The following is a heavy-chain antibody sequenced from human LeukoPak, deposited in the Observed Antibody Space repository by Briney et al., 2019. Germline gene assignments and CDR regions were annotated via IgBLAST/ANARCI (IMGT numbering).Heavy chain of an antibody. CDR1: GFTFSSYD. J-gene: IGHJ4*02. Sequence: GGTLRLSCATSGFTFSSYDMSWVRQAPGKGLEWVSCISGSGGRTYYADFVKGRFTISRDNSKDTMYLQMNSLRAEDTAIYYCAKATNDYVGFDYWGQGTLVTVSS. D-gene: IGHD4-23*01. V-gene: IGHV3-23*01. CDR3: AKATNDYVGFDY. CDR2: ISGSGGRT.